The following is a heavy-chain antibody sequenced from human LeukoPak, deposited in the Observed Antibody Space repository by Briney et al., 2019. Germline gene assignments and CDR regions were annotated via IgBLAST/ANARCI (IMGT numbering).Heavy chain of an antibody. J-gene: IGHJ5*02. CDR1: GGAFSSYA. D-gene: IGHD3-9*01. V-gene: IGHV1-69*13. CDR3: ARYYDILTGSHNWFDP. CDR2: IIPIFGTA. Sequence: SVKVSCKASGGAFSSYAISWVRQAPGQGLEWMGGIIPIFGTANYAQKFQGRVTITADESTSTAYMELSSLRSEDTAVYYCARYYDILTGSHNWFDPWGQGTLVTVSS.